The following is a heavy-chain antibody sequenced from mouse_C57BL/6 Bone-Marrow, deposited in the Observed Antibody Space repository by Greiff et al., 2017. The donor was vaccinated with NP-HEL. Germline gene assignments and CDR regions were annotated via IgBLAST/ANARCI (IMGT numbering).Heavy chain of an antibody. CDR2: IYPRSGNT. CDR1: GYTFTSYG. J-gene: IGHJ2*01. CDR3: ARSGENYDGYYLYYFDY. D-gene: IGHD2-3*01. V-gene: IGHV1-81*01. Sequence: QVQLQQSGAELARPGASVKLSCKASGYTFTSYGISWVKQRTGQGLEWIGEIYPRSGNTYYNEKFKGKATLTADKSSSTAYMELRSLTSEDSAVYFCARSGENYDGYYLYYFDYWGQGTTLTVSS.